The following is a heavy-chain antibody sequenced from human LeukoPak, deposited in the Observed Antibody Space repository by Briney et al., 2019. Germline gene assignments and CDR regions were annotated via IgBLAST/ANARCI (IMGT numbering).Heavy chain of an antibody. CDR1: GDSVSTNSAA. D-gene: IGHD3-22*01. CDR3: VRDDDRPDNGLDY. Sequence: SQTLSLTCAISGDSVSTNSAAWNWIRQSPSRGLEWLGRTYYRSKWYNDYAVSVKSRITIDPDTSKNQFSLQLNSVTPEDTAVYYCVRDDDRPDNGLDYWGQGTLVTVSS. J-gene: IGHJ4*02. CDR2: TYYRSKWYN. V-gene: IGHV6-1*01.